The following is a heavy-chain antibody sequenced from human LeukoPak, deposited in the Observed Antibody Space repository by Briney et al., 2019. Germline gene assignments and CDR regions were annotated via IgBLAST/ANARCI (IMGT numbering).Heavy chain of an antibody. Sequence: SVKVSCKASGGTFSSYAISWVRQAPGQGLEWLGGIIPIFGTANYAQKFQGRVTITADESTSTAYIELSSLRSEDTAGYYRARVCGTPSSGFPDAFDIWGRGTMVTVSS. CDR3: ARVCGTPSSGFPDAFDI. CDR1: GGTFSSYA. CDR2: IIPIFGTA. J-gene: IGHJ3*02. V-gene: IGHV1-69*13. D-gene: IGHD3-22*01.